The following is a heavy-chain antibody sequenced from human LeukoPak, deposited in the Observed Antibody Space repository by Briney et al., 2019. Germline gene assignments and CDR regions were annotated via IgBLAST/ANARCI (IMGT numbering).Heavy chain of an antibody. V-gene: IGHV4-38-2*02. D-gene: IGHD5-12*01. Sequence: SETLSLTCTVSGYSLINGYYWGWIRQPPGKGLEWVASVYHSGSTNYSPFLEGRVTISLDTAKNQLSLKLTSVIAGDTAAYYCARGNNGYDVWGKGNLVTVSS. CDR1: GYSLINGYY. CDR3: ARGNNGYDV. CDR2: VYHSGST. J-gene: IGHJ4*02.